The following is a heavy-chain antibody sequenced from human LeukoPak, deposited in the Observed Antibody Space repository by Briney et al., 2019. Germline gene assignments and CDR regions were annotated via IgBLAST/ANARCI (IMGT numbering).Heavy chain of an antibody. V-gene: IGHV1-8*01. Sequence: GASVKVSCKASGYTFTSYDINWVRQATGQGLEWMGWMNPNSGNTGYAQKFQGRVTMTRNTSISAAYMELSSLRSEDTAVYYCARGHPYCSSTSCYDAFDIWGQGTMVTVSS. J-gene: IGHJ3*02. CDR2: MNPNSGNT. CDR3: ARGHPYCSSTSCYDAFDI. CDR1: GYTFTSYD. D-gene: IGHD2-2*01.